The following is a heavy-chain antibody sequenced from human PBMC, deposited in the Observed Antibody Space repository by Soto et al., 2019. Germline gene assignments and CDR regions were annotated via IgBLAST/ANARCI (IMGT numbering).Heavy chain of an antibody. D-gene: IGHD6-6*01. J-gene: IGHJ6*03. CDR1: GGSISSYY. Sequence: QVQLQESGPGLVKPSETLSLTCTVSGGSISSYYWSWIRQPPGKGLEWIGYIYYSGSTNYNPSLKSRVTISVETSKNQSSLKLSSVTAADTAVYYCARTPYSSSSSYYYYYYMDVWGKGPRSPSP. V-gene: IGHV4-59*08. CDR2: IYYSGST. CDR3: ARTPYSSSSSYYYYYYMDV.